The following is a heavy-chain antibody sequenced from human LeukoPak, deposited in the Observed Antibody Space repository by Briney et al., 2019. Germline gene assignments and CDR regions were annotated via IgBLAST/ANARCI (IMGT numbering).Heavy chain of an antibody. V-gene: IGHV3-11*05. CDR2: ISSSSSDT. J-gene: IGHJ6*02. CDR3: ARGHHGMEV. Sequence: PGGSLRLSCAASESSFSDYYMSWIRQAPGKGLEWVSYISSSSSDTDYADSVKGRFTISRDNAKNSLFLQMNSLRAEDTAVYYCARGHHGMEVWGRGTTVTVSS. CDR1: ESSFSDYY.